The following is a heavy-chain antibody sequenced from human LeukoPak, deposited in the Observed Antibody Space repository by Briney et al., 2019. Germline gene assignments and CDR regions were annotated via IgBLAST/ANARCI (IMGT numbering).Heavy chain of an antibody. CDR1: GYTFTSYY. CDR3: VRGQGYNYGYVY. Sequence: GASVKVSCKASGYTFTSYYMHWVRQAPGQGLEWLGIINPNSGSTTYAQKFQGRVTMTSDTSTSTLYMEVRSLRSDDTAVYYCVRGQGYNYGYVYWGQGTLVTVSS. D-gene: IGHD5-18*01. CDR2: INPNSGST. J-gene: IGHJ4*02. V-gene: IGHV1-46*01.